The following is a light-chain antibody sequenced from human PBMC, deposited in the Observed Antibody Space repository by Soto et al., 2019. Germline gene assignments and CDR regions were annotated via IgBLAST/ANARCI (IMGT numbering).Light chain of an antibody. CDR1: QSVSSN. V-gene: IGKV3-15*01. CDR2: GAS. Sequence: EIVMTQSPATLSVSPGERATLSCRASQSVSSNLAWYQQQPGQAPRLLIHGASTRATGIPARFSGSGTGTEVTLTISSLQSEDFAVYYCQQYNDWPQLTFGGGTRVEIK. J-gene: IGKJ4*01. CDR3: QQYNDWPQLT.